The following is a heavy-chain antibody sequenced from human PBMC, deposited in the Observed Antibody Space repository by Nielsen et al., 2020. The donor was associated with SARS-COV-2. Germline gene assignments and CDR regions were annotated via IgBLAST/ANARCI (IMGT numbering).Heavy chain of an antibody. CDR3: ARASPPPPDDYGDYGRGVSYYYYGMDV. D-gene: IGHD4-17*01. CDR2: IYYSGST. Sequence: SETLSLTCTVSGGSISSSSYYWGWIRQPPGKGLEWIGSIYYSGSTYYNPSLKSRVTISVDTSKNQFSLKLSSVTAADTAVYYCARASPPPPDDYGDYGRGVSYYYYGMDVWGQGTTVTVSS. V-gene: IGHV4-39*01. J-gene: IGHJ6*02. CDR1: GGSISSSSYY.